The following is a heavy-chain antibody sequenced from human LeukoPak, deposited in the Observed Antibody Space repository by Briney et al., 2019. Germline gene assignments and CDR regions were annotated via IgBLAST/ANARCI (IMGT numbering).Heavy chain of an antibody. CDR3: ARLTKDIVVVPAATYYYYYGMDV. V-gene: IGHV4-59*08. CDR2: IYYCGST. Sequence: PSETLSLTCTVSGGSISSYYWSWIRQPPGKGLEWLGYIYYCGSTNYNPSLKSRVTISVDTSKNQFSLKLSSVTAADTAVYYCARLTKDIVVVPAATYYYYYGMDVWGQGTTVTVSS. J-gene: IGHJ6*02. D-gene: IGHD2-2*01. CDR1: GGSISSYY.